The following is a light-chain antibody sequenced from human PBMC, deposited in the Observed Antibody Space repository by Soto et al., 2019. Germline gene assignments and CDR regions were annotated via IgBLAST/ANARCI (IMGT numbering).Light chain of an antibody. CDR3: AAWDDSLSGANWV. Sequence: QSVLTQPPSASGTPGQRVTISCSGSSSNIGSNYVYWYQQLPGTAPKLLIYRSNQRPSGVPDRFSGSKSGTSASLAISGRRSEDAADYYCAAWDDSLSGANWVFGGGTKLTVL. CDR1: SSNIGSNY. J-gene: IGLJ3*02. V-gene: IGLV1-47*01. CDR2: RSN.